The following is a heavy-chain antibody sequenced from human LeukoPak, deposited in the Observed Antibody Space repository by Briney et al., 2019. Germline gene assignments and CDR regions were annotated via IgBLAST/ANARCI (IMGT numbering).Heavy chain of an antibody. CDR3: ARDFWSGYPGILDP. CDR1: GASISGSNVY. J-gene: IGHJ5*02. CDR2: IYYSGST. Sequence: SETLSLTCSVSGASISGSNVYWGWIRQAPGKGLEWIGSIYYSGSTYYNTSLKSRVTISVDTSKNQFSLKLSSVTAADTAVYYCARDFWSGYPGILDPWGQGTLVTVSS. V-gene: IGHV4-39*07. D-gene: IGHD3-3*01.